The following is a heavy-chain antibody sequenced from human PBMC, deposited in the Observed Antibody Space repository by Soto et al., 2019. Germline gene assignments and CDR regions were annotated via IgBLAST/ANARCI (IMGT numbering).Heavy chain of an antibody. D-gene: IGHD6-13*01. CDR2: ISSNSAYI. CDR1: GFTFRSFT. CDR3: TRDASRDSSARGWFDP. Sequence: LRLSCAASGFTFRSFTMNWVRQAPGKGLEWVSTISSNSAYIYYTDALRGRLTISRDNAKNSLHLQMNSLRAEDTAVYYCTRDASRDSSARGWFDPWGPGTLVTVSS. V-gene: IGHV3-21*01. J-gene: IGHJ5*02.